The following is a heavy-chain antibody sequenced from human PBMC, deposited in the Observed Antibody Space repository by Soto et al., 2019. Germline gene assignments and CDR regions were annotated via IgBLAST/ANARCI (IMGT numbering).Heavy chain of an antibody. CDR2: IIPIFGTA. CDR3: ARIGGNSTGAFDI. J-gene: IGHJ3*02. Sequence: SVKVSCKASGGTFSSYAISWVRQAPGQGLEWMGGIIPIFGTANYAQKFQGRVTITADESTSTAYMELSSLRSEDTAVYYCARIGGNSTGAFDIWGQGTMVTVSS. V-gene: IGHV1-69*13. CDR1: GGTFSSYA. D-gene: IGHD3-10*01.